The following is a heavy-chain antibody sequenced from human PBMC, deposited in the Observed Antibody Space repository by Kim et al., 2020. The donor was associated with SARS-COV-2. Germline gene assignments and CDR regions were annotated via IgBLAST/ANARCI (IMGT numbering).Heavy chain of an antibody. CDR2: MNPNSGNT. D-gene: IGHD6-19*01. V-gene: IGHV1-8*01. J-gene: IGHJ5*02. CDR1: GYTFTSYD. Sequence: ASVKVSCKASGYTFTSYDINWVRQATGQGLEWMGWMNPNSGNTGYAEKFQGRVTMTRNTSISTAYMELSSLRSEDTAVYYCARGRGSKQWLSTVRFDPWGQGTLVTGSA. CDR3: ARGRGSKQWLSTVRFDP.